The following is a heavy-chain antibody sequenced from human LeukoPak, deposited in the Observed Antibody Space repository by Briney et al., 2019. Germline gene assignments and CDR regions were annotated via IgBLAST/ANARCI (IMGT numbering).Heavy chain of an antibody. CDR2: ISYDGSNK. CDR1: GFTFSSYA. J-gene: IGHJ6*02. D-gene: IGHD6-13*01. V-gene: IGHV3-30-3*01. CDR3: ARETSAAGPPYGMDV. Sequence: SGGSLRLSCAASGFTFSSYAMHWVRQAPGKGLEWVAVISYDGSNKYYADSVKGRFTISRDNSKNTLYLQMNSLRAEDTAVYYCARETSAAGPPYGMDVWGQGTTVTVFS.